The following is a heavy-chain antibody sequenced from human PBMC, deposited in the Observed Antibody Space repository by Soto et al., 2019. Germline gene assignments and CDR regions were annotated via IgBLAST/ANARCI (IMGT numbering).Heavy chain of an antibody. J-gene: IGHJ4*02. V-gene: IGHV1-8*01. Sequence: QVQLVQSGAEVKKPGASVKVSCKASGYTFTSYDINWVRQDTGQGREGMGWMNTHSGNTGYAHKFQGRVTMTRDTSTNTAYMEMSNLRSEDTAVYYCARGLPYCTSDSCYNYWGQGTLVTVSS. CDR3: ARGLPYCTSDSCYNY. CDR2: MNTHSGNT. D-gene: IGHD2-2*02. CDR1: GYTFTSYD.